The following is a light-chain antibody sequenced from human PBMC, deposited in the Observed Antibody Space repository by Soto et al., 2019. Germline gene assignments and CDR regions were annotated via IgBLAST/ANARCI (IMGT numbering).Light chain of an antibody. CDR2: EGS. Sequence: QSVLTQPASVSGSPGQSITISCPGTSSDVGSYNLVSWYQQHPGKAPKLMIYEGSKRPSGISNRFSGSKSGNTASLTISGLQAEDEAEYYCCSYADSSRIYVFGSGTKLTVL. CDR3: CSYADSSRIYV. J-gene: IGLJ1*01. V-gene: IGLV2-23*01. CDR1: SSDVGSYNL.